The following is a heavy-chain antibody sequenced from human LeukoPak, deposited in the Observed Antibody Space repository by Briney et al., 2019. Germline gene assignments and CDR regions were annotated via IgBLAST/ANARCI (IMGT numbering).Heavy chain of an antibody. J-gene: IGHJ4*02. CDR1: RGSISSSSSF. Sequence: TSETLSLTCTVSRGSISSSSSFWGWIRQPPGKGLEWIGSIYHSGSTYYNPSLTSRVTVSLDTSKNQFSLNLRSLTAADTAVYYCARGSLWFGESYSFDYWGQGALVIVSS. V-gene: IGHV4-39*07. D-gene: IGHD3-10*01. CDR2: IYHSGST. CDR3: ARGSLWFGESYSFDY.